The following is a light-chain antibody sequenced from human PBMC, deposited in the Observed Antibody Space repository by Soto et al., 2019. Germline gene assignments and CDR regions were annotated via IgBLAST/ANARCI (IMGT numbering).Light chain of an antibody. J-gene: IGKJ1*01. CDR1: QSVNSN. Sequence: EIVMTQSPATLSVSPGERATLSCRASQSVNSNYLAWYQQKPGQAPRLLIYGASTRATGIPARFSGSGSGTEFTLTISSLQPDDFATYYCQHYNSYSEAFGQGTKV. CDR2: GAS. V-gene: IGKV3-15*01. CDR3: QHYNSYSEA.